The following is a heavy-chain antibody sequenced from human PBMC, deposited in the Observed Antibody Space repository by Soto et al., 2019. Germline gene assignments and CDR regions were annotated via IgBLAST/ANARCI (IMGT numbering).Heavy chain of an antibody. CDR1: GFTFSNAW. J-gene: IGHJ6*02. D-gene: IGHD3-16*01. Sequence: EVQLVESGGGLVKPGGSLRLSCAASGFTFSNAWMNWVRQAPGKGLEWVGRIKSKTDGGTTDYAAPVKGRFTISRDDSKNTLYLQMNSLKTEDTAVYYCTTDYDPYAAWGGVASTDYYYGMDVWGQGTTVTVSS. V-gene: IGHV3-15*07. CDR2: IKSKTDGGTT. CDR3: TTDYDPYAAWGGVASTDYYYGMDV.